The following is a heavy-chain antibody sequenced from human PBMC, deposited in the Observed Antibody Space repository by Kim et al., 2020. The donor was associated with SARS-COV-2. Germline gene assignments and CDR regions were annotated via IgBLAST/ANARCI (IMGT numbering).Heavy chain of an antibody. CDR3: ARGGAGRGVVVAAGFDY. Sequence: ASVKVSCKASGYGFTNFGINWVRQAPGQGLEWMGWVSPYHGKADYSEKFQDRVTMTTDTTTNTAYMELKSLTSDDTAVYYCARGGAGRGVVVAAGFDYWG. V-gene: IGHV1-18*04. D-gene: IGHD6-19*01. CDR1: GYGFTNFG. CDR2: VSPYHGKA. J-gene: IGHJ4*01.